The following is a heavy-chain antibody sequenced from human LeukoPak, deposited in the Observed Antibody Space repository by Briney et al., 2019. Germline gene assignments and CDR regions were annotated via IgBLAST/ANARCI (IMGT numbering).Heavy chain of an antibody. V-gene: IGHV4-34*01. D-gene: IGHD2-2*01. J-gene: IGHJ3*02. CDR3: ARRHIVVVPAARDAFDI. CDR1: GGSFSGYY. CDR2: INHSGST. Sequence: SETLSLTCAVYGGSFSGYYWSWIRQPPGKGLEWIGEINHSGSTNYNPSLKSRVTISVDTSKNQFSLKLSSVTAADTAVYYCARRHIVVVPAARDAFDIWGQGTMVTVSS.